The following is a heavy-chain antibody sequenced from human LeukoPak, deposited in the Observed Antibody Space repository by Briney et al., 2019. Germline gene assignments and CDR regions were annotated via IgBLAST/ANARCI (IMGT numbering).Heavy chain of an antibody. D-gene: IGHD2-2*01. CDR1: GFTFSSYG. CDR2: IRYDGSNK. V-gene: IGHV3-30*02. Sequence: GGSVRLSCAASGFTFSSYGMRWVRQAPGKGLEWMAFIRYDGSNKYYADSVKGRFTISRDNSKNTQYLQMNSLRADDTAVYYCAKHIEPAANEYFDYWGQGTLVTVSS. J-gene: IGHJ4*02. CDR3: AKHIEPAANEYFDY.